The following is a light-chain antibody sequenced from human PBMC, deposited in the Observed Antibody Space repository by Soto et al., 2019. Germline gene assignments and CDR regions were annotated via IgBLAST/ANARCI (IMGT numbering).Light chain of an antibody. V-gene: IGLV2-8*01. Sequence: QFALTQPPSASGSPGQSVTISCTGTSSDVGGYNYVSWYQQHPGRAPKLMIYEVSKRPSGVPDRFSGSKSGNTASLTVSGLQPEDEADYYCSSYAGSSNLGVFGGGTKLTVL. CDR2: EVS. J-gene: IGLJ2*01. CDR1: SSDVGGYNY. CDR3: SSYAGSSNLGV.